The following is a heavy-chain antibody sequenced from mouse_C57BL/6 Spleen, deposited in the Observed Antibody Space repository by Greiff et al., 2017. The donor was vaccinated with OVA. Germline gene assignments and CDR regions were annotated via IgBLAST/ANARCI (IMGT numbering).Heavy chain of an antibody. V-gene: IGHV1-50*01. CDR3: ARLLRSPYWYFDG. J-gene: IGHJ1*03. Sequence: VQLQQPGAELVKPGASVKLSCKASGYTFTSYWMQWVKQRPGQGLEWIGEIDPSDSYTNYNQKFKGKATLTVDTSSSTAYMQLSSLTSEDSAVYYCARLLRSPYWYFDGWGTGTTVTVSS. CDR2: IDPSDSYT. D-gene: IGHD1-1*01. CDR1: GYTFTSYW.